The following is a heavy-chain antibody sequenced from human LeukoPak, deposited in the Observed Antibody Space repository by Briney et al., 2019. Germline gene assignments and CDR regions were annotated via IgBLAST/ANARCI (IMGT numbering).Heavy chain of an antibody. CDR3: AKDQWEALY. CDR1: GLTFSNYG. CDR2: ISGSDGGT. D-gene: IGHD1-26*01. V-gene: IGHV3-23*01. Sequence: GGSLRLSCAASGLTFSNYGMSWVRQAPGKGLEWVSSISGSDGGTYYADSVKGRFTISRDNSKNTLYLQMSSLRAEDTAVYYCAKDQWEALYWGQGTLVTVSS. J-gene: IGHJ4*02.